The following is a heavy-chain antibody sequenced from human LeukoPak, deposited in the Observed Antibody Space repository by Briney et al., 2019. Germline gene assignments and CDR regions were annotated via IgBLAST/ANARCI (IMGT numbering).Heavy chain of an antibody. D-gene: IGHD4-11*01. J-gene: IGHJ5*02. Sequence: PSETLSLTCTVSGGSISSYYWSWIRQPPGKRLEWIGYIYYSGSTNYNPSLKSRVTISVDTSKNQFSLKLSSVTAADTAVYYCARVLNDYSNAYWFDPWGQGTLVTVSS. CDR1: GGSISSYY. CDR2: IYYSGST. V-gene: IGHV4-59*01. CDR3: ARVLNDYSNAYWFDP.